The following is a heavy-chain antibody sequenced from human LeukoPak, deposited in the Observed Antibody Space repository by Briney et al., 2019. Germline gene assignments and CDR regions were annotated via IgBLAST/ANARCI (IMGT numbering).Heavy chain of an antibody. D-gene: IGHD3-22*01. Sequence: ASVKVSCKASGYTFTGYYMHWVRQAPGQGLEWMGWINPNSGGTNYAQKFQGRVTMTRDTSISTAYMELSRLRSDDTAVYYCARSGSGYYYPPYDYWGQGTLVTVSS. V-gene: IGHV1-2*02. J-gene: IGHJ4*02. CDR1: GYTFTGYY. CDR3: ARSGSGYYYPPYDY. CDR2: INPNSGGT.